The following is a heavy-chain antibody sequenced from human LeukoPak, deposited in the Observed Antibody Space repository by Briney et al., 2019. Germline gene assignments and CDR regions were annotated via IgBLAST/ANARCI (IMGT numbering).Heavy chain of an antibody. D-gene: IGHD2-15*01. CDR2: ISGSGGST. V-gene: IGHV3-23*01. J-gene: IGHJ6*03. Sequence: RGSLRLSCAASGFTFSSYAMSWVRQAPGKGLEWVSAISGSGGSTYYADSVKGRFTISRDNSKNTLYLQMNSLRAEDTAVYYCAKVTRYCSGGSCSYYYYMDVWGKGTMVTVSS. CDR1: GFTFSSYA. CDR3: AKVTRYCSGGSCSYYYYMDV.